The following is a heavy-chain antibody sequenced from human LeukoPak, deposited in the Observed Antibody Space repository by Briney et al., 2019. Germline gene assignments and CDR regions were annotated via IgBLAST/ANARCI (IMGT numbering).Heavy chain of an antibody. J-gene: IGHJ4*02. CDR3: AKGRGIVGATFDY. CDR2: ISGSGGST. CDR1: GFTFSSYA. D-gene: IGHD1-26*01. V-gene: IGHV3-23*01. Sequence: PGGSLRLSCAASGFTFSSYAVNWVRQAPGKGLEWVSAISGSGGSTYYADSVKGRFTISRDNSKNTLYLQMNSLRAEDTAVYYCAKGRGIVGATFDYWGQGTLVTVSS.